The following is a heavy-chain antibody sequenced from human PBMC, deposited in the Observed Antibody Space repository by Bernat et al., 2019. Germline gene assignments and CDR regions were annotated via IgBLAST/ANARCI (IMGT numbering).Heavy chain of an antibody. V-gene: IGHV3-23*01. D-gene: IGHD2-2*01. J-gene: IGHJ4*02. CDR3: AKDFRYQLLTDY. CDR1: GFTFSSYA. CDR2: ISGSGGST. Sequence: EVQLLESGGGLVQPGGSLRLSCAASGFTFSSYAMSWVRQAPGKGLEWVSAISGSGGSTYYADSVKGRFTISRDNSKKTLYLQMNSLRAEDTAVYYCAKDFRYQLLTDYWGQGTLVTVSS.